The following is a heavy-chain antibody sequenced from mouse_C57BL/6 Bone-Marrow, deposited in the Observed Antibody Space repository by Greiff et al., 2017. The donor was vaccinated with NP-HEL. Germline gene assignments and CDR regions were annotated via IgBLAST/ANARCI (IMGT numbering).Heavy chain of an antibody. CDR2: IYPGSGST. V-gene: IGHV1-55*01. D-gene: IGHD1-1*01. J-gene: IGHJ2*01. CDR3: TRYYYGSSKDYFDY. Sequence: VQLQQPGAELVKPGASVKMSCKASGYTFTSYWITWVKQRPGQGLEWIGDIYPGSGSTNYNEKFKSKATLTVDTSSSTAYMQLSSLTSEDSAFYYCTRYYYGSSKDYFDYWGQGTTLTVSS. CDR1: GYTFTSYW.